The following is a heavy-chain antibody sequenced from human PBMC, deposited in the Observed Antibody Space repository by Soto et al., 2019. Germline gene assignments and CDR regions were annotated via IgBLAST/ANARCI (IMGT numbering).Heavy chain of an antibody. D-gene: IGHD2-2*01. CDR3: AKVRYQLPAPYYYYYGMDV. J-gene: IGHJ6*02. Sequence: GGSLRLSCAASGFTFSSYAMSWVRQAPGKGLEWVSAISGSGGSTYYADSVKGRFTISRDNSKNMLYLQMNSLRAEDTAVYYCAKVRYQLPAPYYYYYGMDVWGQGTTVTVSS. CDR1: GFTFSSYA. V-gene: IGHV3-23*01. CDR2: ISGSGGST.